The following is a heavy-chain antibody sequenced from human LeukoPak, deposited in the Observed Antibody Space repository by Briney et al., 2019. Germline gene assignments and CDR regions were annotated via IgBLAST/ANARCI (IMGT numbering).Heavy chain of an antibody. CDR3: AKPISGGLAVTADWFDP. D-gene: IGHD6-19*01. CDR1: GFAFSFYA. V-gene: IGHV3-23*01. CDR2: INANSGTT. J-gene: IGHJ5*01. Sequence: PGGSLRLSRAASGFAFSFYAMSWLRQPPGKGLEWVSTINANSGTTSYAASVRGRFTISRDNSKNTLYLHLNTLRAEDTAIYYCAKPISGGLAVTADWFDPWGQGTLVVVSS.